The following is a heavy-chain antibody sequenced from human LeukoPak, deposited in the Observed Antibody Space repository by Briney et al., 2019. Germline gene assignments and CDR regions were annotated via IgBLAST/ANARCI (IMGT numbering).Heavy chain of an antibody. CDR3: ARDDTAVAGTELDY. V-gene: IGHV3-9*01. Sequence: GGSLRLSCAASGFTFDDYGMHWVRQAPGKGLEWVSGISWNSDSVGYADSVKGRFTISRDNAENSLYLQMNSLRAEDTAVYYCARDDTAVAGTELDYWGQGTLVTVSS. J-gene: IGHJ4*02. CDR1: GFTFDDYG. CDR2: ISWNSDSV. D-gene: IGHD6-19*01.